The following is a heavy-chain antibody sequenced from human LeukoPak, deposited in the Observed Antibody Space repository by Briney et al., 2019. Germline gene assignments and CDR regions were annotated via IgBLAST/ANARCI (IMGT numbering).Heavy chain of an antibody. D-gene: IGHD6-19*01. J-gene: IGHJ4*02. CDR1: GFTLRSYD. CDR2: VTGGAVAT. Sequence: PGGSLRLSCAASGFTLRSYDMSWVRQAPGKGLEWVSTVTGGAVATYYADSVRGRHTISRDNSKNTLYLQMNSLRAEDTAVYYCARDSPLKGYNSGWATNSFDFWGQGTLVTVSS. V-gene: IGHV3-23*01. CDR3: ARDSPLKGYNSGWATNSFDF.